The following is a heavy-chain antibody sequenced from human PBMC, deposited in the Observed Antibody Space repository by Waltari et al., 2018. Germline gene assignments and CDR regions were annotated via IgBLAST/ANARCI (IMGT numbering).Heavy chain of an antibody. J-gene: IGHJ4*02. CDR2: ISGSGGST. Sequence: EVQLLESGGGLVQPGGSLSLPCAASGFPFSSYAMSWVRQAPGKGLEWVSAISGSGGSTYYADSVKGRFTISRDNSKNTLYLQMNSLRAEDTAVYYCASYIVAGYDYWGQGTLVTVSS. V-gene: IGHV3-23*01. CDR3: ASYIVAGYDY. D-gene: IGHD5-12*01. CDR1: GFPFSSYA.